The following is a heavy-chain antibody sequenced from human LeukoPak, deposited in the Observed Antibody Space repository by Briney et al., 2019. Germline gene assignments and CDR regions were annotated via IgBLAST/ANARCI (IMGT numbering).Heavy chain of an antibody. CDR1: GFILSTYD. V-gene: IGHV3-48*01. CDR3: ARRLDS. Sequence: GGSLRLSWAASGFILSTYDMNWVRQAPGKGLEWVSFISGSDSSIYYADSVKGRLTISRDNAKNALYLQMNSLRAEDTAVYYCARRLDSWGQGTLVTVSS. J-gene: IGHJ4*02. CDR2: ISGSDSSI.